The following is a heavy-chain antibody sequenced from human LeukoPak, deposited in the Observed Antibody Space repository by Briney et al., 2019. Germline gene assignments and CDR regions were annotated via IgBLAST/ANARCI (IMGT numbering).Heavy chain of an antibody. CDR3: AGYNIPYTFEF. D-gene: IGHD1-14*01. J-gene: IGHJ4*02. CDR2: ILHSGDT. CDR1: GGSISRSNW. Sequence: SGTLSLTCAVSGGSISRSNWWSWVRQPPGQGLEWIGDILHSGDTNYNASLRSRLTISLDKSRNQSSLQLSSVTAADTAVYYCAGYNIPYTFEFWGPGTVVTVSS. V-gene: IGHV4-4*02.